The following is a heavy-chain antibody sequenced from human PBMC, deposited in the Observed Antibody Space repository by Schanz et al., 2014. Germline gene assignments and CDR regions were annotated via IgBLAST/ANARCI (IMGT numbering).Heavy chain of an antibody. CDR2: ISYSGST. Sequence: QLQESGSGLMKPSETLSLTCGVFGGSFSGYYWSWIRQHPGKGLEWIGFISYSGSTYYNPSLKSRVTISVDTSKNQFSLNLSSATAADTAVYYCARDRGHGDLPGDIWGQGTMVTVSS. V-gene: IGHV4-31*11. CDR3: ARDRGHGDLPGDI. D-gene: IGHD4-17*01. J-gene: IGHJ3*02. CDR1: GGSFSGYY.